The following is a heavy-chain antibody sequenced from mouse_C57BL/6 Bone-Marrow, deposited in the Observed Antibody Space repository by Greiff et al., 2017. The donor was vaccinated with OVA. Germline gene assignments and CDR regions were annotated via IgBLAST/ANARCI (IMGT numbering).Heavy chain of an antibody. V-gene: IGHV5-6*01. Sequence: EVQRVESGGDLVKPGGSLKLSCAASGFTFSSYGMSWVRQTPDKRLEWVATISSGGSYTYYPDSVKGRFTISRDNAKNTLYLQMSSLKSEDTAMYYCASHAPAWFAYWGQGTLVTVSA. J-gene: IGHJ3*01. CDR1: GFTFSSYG. CDR2: ISSGGSYT. CDR3: ASHAPAWFAY.